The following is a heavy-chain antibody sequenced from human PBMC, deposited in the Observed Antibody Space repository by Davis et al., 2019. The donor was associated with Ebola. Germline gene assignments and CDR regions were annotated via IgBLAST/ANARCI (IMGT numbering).Heavy chain of an antibody. J-gene: IGHJ4*02. Sequence: GESLKISCAASGFTFSGSAMHWVRQMPGKGLEWMGIIYPGDSDTRYSPSFQGQVTISADKSISTAYLQWSSLKASDTAMYYCARPDYCSGGSCYFRYWGQGTLVTVSS. CDR2: IYPGDSDT. CDR3: ARPDYCSGGSCYFRY. D-gene: IGHD2-15*01. CDR1: GFTFSGSA. V-gene: IGHV5-51*01.